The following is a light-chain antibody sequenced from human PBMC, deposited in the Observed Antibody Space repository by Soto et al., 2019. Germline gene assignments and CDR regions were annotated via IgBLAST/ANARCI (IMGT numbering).Light chain of an antibody. CDR1: SSDVGSYNL. CDR3: CSYAGSSTWV. Sequence: QSALTQPASVSGSPGQSITISCTGTSSDVGSYNLVSWYQQHPGKAPKLIIYEGTKRPSGLSNRFSGSKSGNTASLTISGLQADDEADYYCCSYAGSSTWVFGGGTKLTVL. V-gene: IGLV2-23*01. J-gene: IGLJ3*02. CDR2: EGT.